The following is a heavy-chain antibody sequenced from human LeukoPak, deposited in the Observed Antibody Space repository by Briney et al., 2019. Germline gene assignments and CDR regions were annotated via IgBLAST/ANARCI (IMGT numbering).Heavy chain of an antibody. J-gene: IGHJ4*02. CDR1: GFTFSSYS. CDR3: ARDPWTRGQQLDY. V-gene: IGHV3-21*01. D-gene: IGHD6-13*01. CDR2: ISSSSSYI. Sequence: GGSLRLYCAASGFTFSSYSMNWVRQAPGKGLEWVSSISSSSSYIYYADSVKGRFTISRDNAKNSLYLQMNSLRAGDTAVYYCARDPWTRGQQLDYWGQGTLVTVSS.